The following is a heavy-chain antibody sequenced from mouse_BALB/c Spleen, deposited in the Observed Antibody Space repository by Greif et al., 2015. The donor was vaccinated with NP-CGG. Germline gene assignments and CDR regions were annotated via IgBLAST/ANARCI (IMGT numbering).Heavy chain of an antibody. D-gene: IGHD2-14*01. Sequence: EVKLVESGGGLVQPGGSRKLSCAASGFTFSSFGMHWVRQAPEKGLEWVAYISSGSSTIYYADTVKGRFTISRDNPKNTLFLQMTSLRSEDTAMYYCARWEVPNAMDYWGQGTSVTVSS. J-gene: IGHJ4*01. V-gene: IGHV5-17*02. CDR2: ISSGSSTI. CDR1: GFTFSSFG. CDR3: ARWEVPNAMDY.